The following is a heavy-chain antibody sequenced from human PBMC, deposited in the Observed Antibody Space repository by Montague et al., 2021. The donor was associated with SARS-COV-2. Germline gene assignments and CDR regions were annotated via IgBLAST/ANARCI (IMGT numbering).Heavy chain of an antibody. V-gene: IGHV4-34*01. CDR2: INHSGTT. CDR1: GGSFSGYY. D-gene: IGHD4-23*01. J-gene: IGHJ4*02. CDR3: ARWDPQTLTLIGLRGKSASDY. Sequence: SETLSPTCAVYGGSFSGYYWTWIRQSPGKGLEWIAEINHSGTTNYNFNPSLRSRVTISVDTSKSQFSLKLSSVTAADTGVYYCARWDPQTLTLIGLRGKSASDYWGQGTLVTVSS.